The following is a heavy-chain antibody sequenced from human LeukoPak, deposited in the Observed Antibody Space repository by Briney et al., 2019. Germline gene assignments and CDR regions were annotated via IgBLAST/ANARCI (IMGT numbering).Heavy chain of an antibody. Sequence: ASVKVSCKASGYTFTSYDINWVRQATGQGLEWMGWMNPNSGNTGYAQKFQGRVTITRNTSISTAYMELSSLRSEDTAVYYCARGRASGGRQRFLEWLLVRYFDYWGQGTLVTVSS. V-gene: IGHV1-8*01. D-gene: IGHD3-3*01. CDR3: ARGRASGGRQRFLEWLLVRYFDY. CDR2: MNPNSGNT. J-gene: IGHJ4*02. CDR1: GYTFTSYD.